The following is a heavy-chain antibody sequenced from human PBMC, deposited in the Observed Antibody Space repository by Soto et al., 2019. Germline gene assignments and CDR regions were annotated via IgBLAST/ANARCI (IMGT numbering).Heavy chain of an antibody. CDR1: GYRVSIYF. V-gene: IGHV5-51*01. CDR2: IYPGDSDT. J-gene: IGHJ3*02. Sequence: GESLNLSCKVSGYRVSIYFIGCVRQLPGKGLEWMGIIYPGDSDTRYSPSFQGQVTISADKSISTAYLQWSSLKASDTAMYYCESPGSYLNHDAFDIWGQGTMVTVSS. D-gene: IGHD1-26*01. CDR3: ESPGSYLNHDAFDI.